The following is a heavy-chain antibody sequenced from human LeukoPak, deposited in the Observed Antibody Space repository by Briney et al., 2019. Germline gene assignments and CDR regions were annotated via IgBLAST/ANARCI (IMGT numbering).Heavy chain of an antibody. CDR1: GFTFSSYG. D-gene: IGHD3-9*01. J-gene: IGHJ4*02. CDR2: IRYDGSNK. Sequence: GGSLRLSCAASGFTFSSYGMHWVRQAPGKGLEGVAFIRYDGSNKYYADSVKGRFTISRDNSKNTLYLQMSSLRAEDTAGYYCARSDILTGYSYFDYWGQGTLVTVSS. CDR3: ARSDILTGYSYFDY. V-gene: IGHV3-30*02.